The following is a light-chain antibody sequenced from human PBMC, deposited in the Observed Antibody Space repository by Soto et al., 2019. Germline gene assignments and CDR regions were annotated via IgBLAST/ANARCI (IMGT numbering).Light chain of an antibody. CDR2: EVS. V-gene: IGLV2-18*02. Sequence: QSVLTQPPSVSGSPGQSVTISCTGTSSDVGSYNRVSWYQQPPDTAPKLMIYEVSNRPSGVPDRFSGSKSGNTASLTISGLQAEDEADYYCSSYTSSSTFVVFGGGTKLTVL. J-gene: IGLJ2*01. CDR1: SSDVGSYNR. CDR3: SSYTSSSTFVV.